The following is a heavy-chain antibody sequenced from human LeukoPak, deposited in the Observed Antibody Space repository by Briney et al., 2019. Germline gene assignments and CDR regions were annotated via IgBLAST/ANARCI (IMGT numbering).Heavy chain of an antibody. CDR3: VRYRDGEYYF. CDR1: GFIFSTHW. V-gene: IGHV3-7*01. D-gene: IGHD2/OR15-2a*01. CDR2: IKQDGSEK. Sequence: GGSLRLSCAGSGFIFSTHWMIWVRQAPGKGLEWVANIKQDGSEKYYVDSVKGRFTISRDNTKSSMYLEMNSLRAEDTAVYYCVRYRDGEYYFWGQGTLVTVSS. J-gene: IGHJ4*02.